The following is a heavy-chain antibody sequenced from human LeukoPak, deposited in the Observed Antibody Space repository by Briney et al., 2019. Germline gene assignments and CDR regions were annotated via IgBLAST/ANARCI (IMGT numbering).Heavy chain of an antibody. CDR2: IYYSGST. J-gene: IGHJ4*02. CDR1: GGSISSSSYY. Sequence: SETLSLTCTVSGGSISSSSYYWGWIRQPPGKGLEWIGSIYYSGSTYYNPSLKSRVTISVDTSKNQFSLKLSSVTAADTAVYYCARGGVNGYYYFDYWGQGTLVTVSS. CDR3: ARGGVNGYYYFDY. D-gene: IGHD5-24*01. V-gene: IGHV4-39*07.